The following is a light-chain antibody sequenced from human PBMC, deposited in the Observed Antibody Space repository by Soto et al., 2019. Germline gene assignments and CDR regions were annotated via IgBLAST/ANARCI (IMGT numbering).Light chain of an antibody. Sequence: EMVLTQSPATLSLSPGERATLSRRASQSISSYLAWYQQKPDQAPRLLIYDASNRATGIPARFSGSGSGTDFTLTISSLEPEDFAVYYCHQRSTWPFTFGPGTKVDIK. CDR3: HQRSTWPFT. CDR2: DAS. J-gene: IGKJ3*01. CDR1: QSISSY. V-gene: IGKV3-11*01.